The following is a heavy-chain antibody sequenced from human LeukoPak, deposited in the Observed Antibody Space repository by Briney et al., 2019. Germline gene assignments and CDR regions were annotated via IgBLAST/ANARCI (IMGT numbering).Heavy chain of an antibody. CDR2: IYYSGST. CDR3: ARSDTNRGFDY. CDR1: GGSISSSSYY. V-gene: IGHV4-39*01. Sequence: PSETLSLTCTVSGGSISSSSYYWGWIRQPPGKGLEWIGSIYYSGSTYYNPSLKSRVTISVDTSKNQFSLNLSSVTAADTAVYYCARSDTNRGFDYWGQGTLVTVSS. D-gene: IGHD1-14*01. J-gene: IGHJ4*02.